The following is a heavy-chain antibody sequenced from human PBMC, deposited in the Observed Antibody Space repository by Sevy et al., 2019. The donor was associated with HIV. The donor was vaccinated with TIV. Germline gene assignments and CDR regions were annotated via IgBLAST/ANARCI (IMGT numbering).Heavy chain of an antibody. Sequence: GGSLRLSCAASEFTFSSSIINWVRQAPGKGLEWVSSISGTGSTIYYADSVKGRFTISRDNAKNSLYLQMHSLRDEDTAVYYCARSDYGDYVGWFDPWGQGTLVTVSS. V-gene: IGHV3-48*02. CDR3: ARSDYGDYVGWFDP. CDR1: EFTFSSSI. J-gene: IGHJ5*02. CDR2: ISGTGSTI. D-gene: IGHD4-17*01.